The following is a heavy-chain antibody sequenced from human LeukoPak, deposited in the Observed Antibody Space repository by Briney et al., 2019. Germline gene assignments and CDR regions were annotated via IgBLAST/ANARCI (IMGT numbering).Heavy chain of an antibody. V-gene: IGHV3-74*01. Sequence: QPGGSLRLSCAASGFTFSSYWMHWVRQAPGKGLVWVSRINSDGSSTSYADSVKGRFTISRDNAKNTLYLQMNSLRAEDTAVYYCAKDATAMVIHNWFDPWGQGTLVTVSS. D-gene: IGHD5-18*01. J-gene: IGHJ5*02. CDR1: GFTFSSYW. CDR3: AKDATAMVIHNWFDP. CDR2: INSDGSST.